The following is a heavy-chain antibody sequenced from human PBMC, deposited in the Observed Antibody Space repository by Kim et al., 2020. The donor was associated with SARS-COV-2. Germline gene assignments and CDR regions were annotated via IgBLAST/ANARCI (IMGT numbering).Heavy chain of an antibody. CDR1: GFTFSSYA. Sequence: GGSLRLSCAASGFTFSSYAMSWVRQAPGKGLEWVSAISGSGGSTYYADSVKGRFTISRDNSKNTLYLQMNSLRAEDTAVYYCAKDPKGATMIRGVNLPDYWGQGTLVTVSS. D-gene: IGHD3-10*01. CDR2: ISGSGGST. J-gene: IGHJ4*02. CDR3: AKDPKGATMIRGVNLPDY. V-gene: IGHV3-23*01.